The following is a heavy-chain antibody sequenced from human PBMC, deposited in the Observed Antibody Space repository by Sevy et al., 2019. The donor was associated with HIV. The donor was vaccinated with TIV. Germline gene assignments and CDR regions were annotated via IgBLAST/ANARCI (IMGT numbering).Heavy chain of an antibody. J-gene: IGHJ6*02. Sequence: GGSLRLSCAASGFTFSSYSMNWVRQAPGKGLEWVSYISSSSSTIYYADSVKGRFTISRDNAKNSLYLQMNSLRAEDRAVYYCAREFRYCSSTSCYGYYYYGMDVWGQGTTVTVSS. CDR1: GFTFSSYS. D-gene: IGHD2-2*01. V-gene: IGHV3-48*01. CDR3: AREFRYCSSTSCYGYYYYGMDV. CDR2: ISSSSSTI.